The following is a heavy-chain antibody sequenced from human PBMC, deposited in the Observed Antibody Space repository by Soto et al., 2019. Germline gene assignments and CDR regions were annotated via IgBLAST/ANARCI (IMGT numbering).Heavy chain of an antibody. D-gene: IGHD1-26*01. CDR1: GGSISSGGYY. CDR3: ARFSGSYLRD. CDR2: MYYSGST. Sequence: QVQLQESGPGLVKPSQALSLTCTVSGGSISSGGYYWSWVRQHPGKGLEWIAYMYYSGSTYYNPSLKSPVAVSVDTSKDQFSLKLSSVPAADTAVYYCARFSGSYLRDWGQGTLVTVSS. J-gene: IGHJ4*02. V-gene: IGHV4-31*01.